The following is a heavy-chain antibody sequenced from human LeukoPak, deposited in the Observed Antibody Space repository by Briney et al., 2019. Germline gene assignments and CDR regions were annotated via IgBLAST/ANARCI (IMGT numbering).Heavy chain of an antibody. CDR1: GGSISSGGYY. J-gene: IGHJ3*02. Sequence: SQTLSLTCIVSGGSISSGGYYWSWIRQHPGKGLEWIGYIYYSGSTYYNPSLKSRVTISVDTSKNQFSLKLSSVTAADKAVYYCARNELGRLDIWGQGTMVTVSS. CDR2: IYYSGST. V-gene: IGHV4-31*03. CDR3: ARNELGRLDI. D-gene: IGHD7-27*01.